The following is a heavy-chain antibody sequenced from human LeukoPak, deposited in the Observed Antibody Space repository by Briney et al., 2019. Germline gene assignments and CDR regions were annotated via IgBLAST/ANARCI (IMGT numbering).Heavy chain of an antibody. CDR3: DSTDYYDSSGYFTEGAFDI. D-gene: IGHD3-22*01. CDR1: GGTFTKYG. CDR2: IIPFFGRP. J-gene: IGHJ3*02. V-gene: IGHV1-69*05. Sequence: GASVKVSCKASGGTFTKYGISWVRQAPGQGLEWMGGIIPFFGRPNYAQKFKGRVTITTDKSTTIAHMQLSSLRSEATAVYYCDSTDYYDSSGYFTEGAFDIWGEGTRVTVSS.